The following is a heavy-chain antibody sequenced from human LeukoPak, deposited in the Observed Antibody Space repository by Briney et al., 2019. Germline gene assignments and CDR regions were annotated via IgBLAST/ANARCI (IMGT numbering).Heavy chain of an antibody. D-gene: IGHD6-13*01. Sequence: SETLSLTCTVSGGSISSYYWSWIWQPPGKGLEWIGYIYYSGSTNYNPSLKSRVTISVDTSKNQFSLKLSSVTAADTAVYYCARAIAAAARFDYWGQGTLVTVSS. CDR2: IYYSGST. CDR3: ARAIAAAARFDY. V-gene: IGHV4-59*08. CDR1: GGSISSYY. J-gene: IGHJ4*02.